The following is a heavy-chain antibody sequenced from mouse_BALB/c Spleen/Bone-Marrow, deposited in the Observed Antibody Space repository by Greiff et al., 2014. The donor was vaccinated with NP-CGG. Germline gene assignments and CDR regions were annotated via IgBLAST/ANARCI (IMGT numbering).Heavy chain of an antibody. CDR2: IYPGDGDT. Sequence: VQLQQSGAELARPGASVKLSCKASGYTFTSYWMQWVKQRPGQGLEWIGAIYPGDGDTRYTQKFKGKATLTADKSSSTAYMQLSSLASEDSAVYYCASYYDYDGRDYWGQGTTLTVSS. V-gene: IGHV1-87*01. D-gene: IGHD2-4*01. J-gene: IGHJ2*01. CDR1: GYTFTSYW. CDR3: ASYYDYDGRDY.